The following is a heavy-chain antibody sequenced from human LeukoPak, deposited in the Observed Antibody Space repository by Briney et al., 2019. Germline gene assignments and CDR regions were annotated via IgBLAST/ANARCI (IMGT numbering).Heavy chain of an antibody. Sequence: PSETLSLTCTVSGGSISSHYWSWIRQPPGKGLEWIGYIYYSGSTNYNPSLKSRVTISVDTSKNQFSLKLSSVTAADTAVYYCARVRVVTIFGVDTRPYYYYMDVWGTGTTVTVSS. V-gene: IGHV4-59*11. CDR3: ARVRVVTIFGVDTRPYYYYMDV. CDR2: IYYSGST. D-gene: IGHD3-3*01. J-gene: IGHJ6*03. CDR1: GGSISSHY.